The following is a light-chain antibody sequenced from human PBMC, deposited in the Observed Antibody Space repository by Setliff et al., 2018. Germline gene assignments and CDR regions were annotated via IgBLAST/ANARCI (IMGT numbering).Light chain of an antibody. CDR3: QQYNTYAT. CDR2: TAS. CDR1: QNIFSW. J-gene: IGKJ4*01. V-gene: IGKV1-5*03. Sequence: DIQMTQSPSTLSASVGDRVVITCRASQNIFSWLAWYQHKPGKAPKLLVKTASSLQSGVPSRFSASGYGTEFSLAISGLQPDDFATYYCQQYNTYATFGGGTKVDIK.